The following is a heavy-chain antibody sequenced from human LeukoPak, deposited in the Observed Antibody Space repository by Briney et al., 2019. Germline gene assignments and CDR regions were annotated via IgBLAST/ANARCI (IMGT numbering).Heavy chain of an antibody. CDR1: GYTFTSYG. V-gene: IGHV1-18*01. CDR2: ISAYNGNT. D-gene: IGHD2-2*01. Sequence: ASVKVSCKASGYTFTSYGISWVRQAPGQGLQWMGWISAYNGNTNYAQKLQGRVTMTTDTSTSTAYMELRSLRSDDTAVYYCARDQRYCSSTSCPGSDAFDIWGQGTMVTVSS. CDR3: ARDQRYCSSTSCPGSDAFDI. J-gene: IGHJ3*02.